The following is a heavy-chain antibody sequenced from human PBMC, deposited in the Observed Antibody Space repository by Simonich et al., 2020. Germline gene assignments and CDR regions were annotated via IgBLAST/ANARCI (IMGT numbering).Heavy chain of an antibody. CDR2: IYYSGST. CDR1: GGSISSSSYY. V-gene: IGHV4-39*01. D-gene: IGHD6-6*01. CDR3: ARWAYSSSYFDY. J-gene: IGHJ4*02. Sequence: QLQLQESGPGLVKPSETLSLPCTVSGGSISSSSYYWGGLPQPPGKGREWIGSIYYSGSTYYNPSLKSRVTISVDTSKNQFSLKLSSVTAADTAVYYCARWAYSSSYFDYWGQGTLVTVSS.